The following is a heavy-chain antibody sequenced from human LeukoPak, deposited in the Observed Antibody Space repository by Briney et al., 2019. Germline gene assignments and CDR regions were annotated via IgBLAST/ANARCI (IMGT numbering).Heavy chain of an antibody. CDR2: ISAGGFTT. Sequence: AGGSLRLSCAASGYTFSSSYVMTWVRQAPGKGLEWVSTISAGGFTTSYADSVKGRFTISRDISKSTLYLQVNSLRVEDTAVYYCASRYGSSYYWGQGTLVTVSS. CDR1: GYTFSSSYV. D-gene: IGHD6-6*01. J-gene: IGHJ4*02. V-gene: IGHV3-23*01. CDR3: ASRYGSSYY.